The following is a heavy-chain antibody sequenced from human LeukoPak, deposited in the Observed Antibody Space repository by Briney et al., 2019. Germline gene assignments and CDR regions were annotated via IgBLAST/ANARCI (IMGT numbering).Heavy chain of an antibody. J-gene: IGHJ4*02. Sequence: GGSLRLSCAASGFTLSSYWMIWVRQAPGKGLEWVANIKQDGSEISYVDSVKGRFAISRDNAKNSLYLQMNSLRAEDTAVYYCVRGNPFGGYWGQGTLVTVSS. CDR3: VRGNPFGGY. CDR1: GFTLSSYW. D-gene: IGHD2-15*01. V-gene: IGHV3-7*03. CDR2: IKQDGSEI.